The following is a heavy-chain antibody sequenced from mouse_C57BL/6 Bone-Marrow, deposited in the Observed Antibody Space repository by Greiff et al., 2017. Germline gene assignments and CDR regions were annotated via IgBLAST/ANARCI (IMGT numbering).Heavy chain of an antibody. V-gene: IGHV1-50*01. Sequence: QVQLQQPGAELVKPGASVKLSCKASGYTFTSYWMQWVKQRPGQGLEWIGEIDPSDSYTNYNQKFKGKATLTVDTSSSTAYMQLSSLTSEDSAVYYCVTGPSFAYWGQETLVTVSA. J-gene: IGHJ3*01. D-gene: IGHD4-1*01. CDR2: IDPSDSYT. CDR3: VTGPSFAY. CDR1: GYTFTSYW.